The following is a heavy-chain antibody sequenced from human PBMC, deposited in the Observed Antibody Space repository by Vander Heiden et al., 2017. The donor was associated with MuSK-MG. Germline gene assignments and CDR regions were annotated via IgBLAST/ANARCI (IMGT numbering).Heavy chain of an antibody. J-gene: IGHJ4*02. D-gene: IGHD5-12*01. CDR1: GFTFDDYA. V-gene: IGHV3-9*01. Sequence: EVQLVESGGGLVQPGRSLRLSCAASGFTFDDYAMHWVRQVPGKGLEWVSGITWNSGGVGYADSVKGRFTISRDNAKNSLYLQMNSLRGEDTALYYCALRDGYNSFDHWGQGTLVTVSS. CDR2: ITWNSGGV. CDR3: ALRDGYNSFDH.